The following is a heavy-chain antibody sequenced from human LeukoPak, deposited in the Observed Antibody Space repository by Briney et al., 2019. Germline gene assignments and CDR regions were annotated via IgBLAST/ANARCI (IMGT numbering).Heavy chain of an antibody. CDR3: AKGHCSSTSCPTDY. J-gene: IGHJ4*02. CDR1: GYTFTSYD. Sequence: GASVKVSCKASGYTFTSYDINWVRQATGQGLEWMGWMNPNSGNTGYAQKFQGRVTMTRSTSISTAYMELSSLRSEDTAVYYCAKGHCSSTSCPTDYWGQGTLVTVSS. V-gene: IGHV1-8*01. CDR2: MNPNSGNT. D-gene: IGHD2-2*01.